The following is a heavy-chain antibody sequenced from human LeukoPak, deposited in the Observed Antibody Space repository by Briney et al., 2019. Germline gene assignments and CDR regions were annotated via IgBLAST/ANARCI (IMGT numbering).Heavy chain of an antibody. CDR1: GFTFSSYG. CDR2: IWYDGSNK. Sequence: GGSLRLSCAASGFTFSSYGMHWVRQAPGKGLEWVAVIWYDGSNKYYADSVKGRFTISRDNSKNTLYLQMNSLRAEDTAVYYCARDGSSWQQLTYYYFDYWGQGTLVTVSP. D-gene: IGHD6-13*01. CDR3: ARDGSSWQQLTYYYFDY. J-gene: IGHJ4*02. V-gene: IGHV3-33*01.